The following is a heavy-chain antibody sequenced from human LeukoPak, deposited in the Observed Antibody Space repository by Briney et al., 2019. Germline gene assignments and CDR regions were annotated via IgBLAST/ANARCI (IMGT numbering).Heavy chain of an antibody. CDR2: ICYSGST. J-gene: IGHJ3*02. V-gene: IGHV4-59*01. D-gene: IGHD2-15*01. Sequence: SETLSLTCTVSGGSISSYYWSWIRQPPGKGLEWIGYICYSGSTNYNPSLKSRVTISVDTSKNQFSLKLSSLTAADTAVYYCAMSRYCSGGSCYLDAFDIWGQGTLVTVSS. CDR3: AMSRYCSGGSCYLDAFDI. CDR1: GGSISSYY.